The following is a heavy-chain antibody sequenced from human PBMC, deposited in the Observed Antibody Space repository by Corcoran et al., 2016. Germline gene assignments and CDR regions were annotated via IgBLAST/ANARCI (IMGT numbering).Heavy chain of an antibody. Sequence: EVQLVESGGGLVQPGGSLKLSCAASGFTFSGSAMHWVRRASGKGLEWVGRIRSKANSYATAYAASVKGRVTISRDDSKNTAYLQMNSLKTEDTAVYYWTRDVPSDDYYYYGMDVWGQGTTVTVSS. CDR1: GFTFSGSA. CDR2: IRSKANSYAT. J-gene: IGHJ6*02. V-gene: IGHV3-73*02. CDR3: TRDVPSDDYYYYGMDV.